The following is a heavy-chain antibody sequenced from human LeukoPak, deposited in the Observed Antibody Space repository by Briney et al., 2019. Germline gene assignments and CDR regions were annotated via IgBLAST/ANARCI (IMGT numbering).Heavy chain of an antibody. CDR3: ARVLNWSYDY. V-gene: IGHV1-46*01. Sequence: ASVKVSCKASGGTFSSYAISWVRQAPGQGLEWMGMINPNGGDTSYSQNFQGRVTMTTDTSTSTVYMELSSLRSEDTALYYCARVLNWSYDYWGQGTLVTVSS. CDR1: GGTFSSYA. D-gene: IGHD1-7*01. J-gene: IGHJ4*02. CDR2: INPNGGDT.